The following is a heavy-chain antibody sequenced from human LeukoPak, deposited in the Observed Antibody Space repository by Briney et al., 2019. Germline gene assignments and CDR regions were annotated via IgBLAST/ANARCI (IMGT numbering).Heavy chain of an antibody. Sequence: GGSLRLSCAASGFTFSSYSMNWVRQAPGKGLEWVSSISSSSSYIYYADSVKGRFTISRDNAKNSLYLQMNSLTAEDTAVYYCARGGIADIVVVPRWGGGYFDYWGQGTLVTVSS. J-gene: IGHJ4*02. CDR2: ISSSSSYI. CDR1: GFTFSSYS. D-gene: IGHD2-2*01. CDR3: ARGGIADIVVVPRWGGGYFDY. V-gene: IGHV3-21*01.